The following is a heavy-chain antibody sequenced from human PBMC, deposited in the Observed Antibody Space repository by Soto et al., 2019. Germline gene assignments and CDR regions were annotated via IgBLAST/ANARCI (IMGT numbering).Heavy chain of an antibody. J-gene: IGHJ4*02. Sequence: QLQLQESGPGLVKPSETLSLTCTVSGASISSTSYYWGWIRQPPGKGLEWIGSLHYSVNTYYNPSPKSRVTISVYTSKNQFSLTVDSVTAADTAVYFCASRRREANCNAASCYVTHWGQGTLVTLSS. CDR3: ASRRREANCNAASCYVTH. V-gene: IGHV4-39*01. CDR1: GASISSTSYY. D-gene: IGHD2-2*01. CDR2: LHYSVNT.